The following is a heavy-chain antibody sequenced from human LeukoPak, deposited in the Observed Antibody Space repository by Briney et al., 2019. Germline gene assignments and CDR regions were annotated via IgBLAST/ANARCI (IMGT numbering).Heavy chain of an antibody. J-gene: IGHJ4*02. V-gene: IGHV4-39*07. Sequence: SETLSLTCTVSGGSISSSSYYWGWIRQPPGKGLEWIRSIYYSGSTYYNPSLKSRVTISVDTSKNQFSLKLSSVTAADTAVYYCAREGEVHDSSGYYYDYWGQGTLVTVSS. CDR3: AREGEVHDSSGYYYDY. D-gene: IGHD3-22*01. CDR1: GGSISSSSYY. CDR2: IYYSGST.